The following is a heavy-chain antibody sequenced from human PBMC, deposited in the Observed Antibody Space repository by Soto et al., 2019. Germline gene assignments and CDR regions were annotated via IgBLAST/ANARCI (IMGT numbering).Heavy chain of an antibody. CDR3: ARDRSIWFGELPIAVAGTGSMDV. CDR2: IWYDGSNK. V-gene: IGHV3-33*01. J-gene: IGHJ6*02. CDR1: GFTFSSYG. D-gene: IGHD3-10*01. Sequence: GGSLRLSCAASGFTFSSYGMHWVRQAPGKGLEWVAVIWYDGSNKYYADSVKGRFTISRDNSKNTLYLQMNSLRAEDTAVYYCARDRSIWFGELPIAVAGTGSMDVWGQGTTVTVSS.